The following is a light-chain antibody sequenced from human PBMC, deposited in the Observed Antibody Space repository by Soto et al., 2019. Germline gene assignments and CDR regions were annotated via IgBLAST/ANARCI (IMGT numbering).Light chain of an antibody. CDR2: DVS. Sequence: QSALTQPRSVSGSPGQSVTISCTGTSSDVGGYNYVSWYQQHPGKAPKRMIYDVSKRPSGVPDRFSGSKSGNTASVAISGLQAEDEADYYCCSYAGNYTLLFGGGTKLTVL. J-gene: IGLJ2*01. CDR3: CSYAGNYTLL. V-gene: IGLV2-11*01. CDR1: SSDVGGYNY.